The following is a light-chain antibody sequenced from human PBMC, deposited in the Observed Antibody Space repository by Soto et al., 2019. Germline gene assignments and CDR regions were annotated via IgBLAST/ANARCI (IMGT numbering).Light chain of an antibody. J-gene: IGKJ4*01. Sequence: GDRVTITCRASQSINRDLNWYQQKPGKAPNLLIYAAFTLESGVPSRFSGSGSGTDFTLTISSLQLEDFATYYCQQDYGTPLAFGGGTKVDIK. V-gene: IGKV1-39*01. CDR2: AAF. CDR3: QQDYGTPLA. CDR1: QSINRD.